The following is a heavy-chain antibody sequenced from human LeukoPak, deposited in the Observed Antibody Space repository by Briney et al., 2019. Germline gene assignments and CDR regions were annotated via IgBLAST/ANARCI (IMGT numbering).Heavy chain of an antibody. CDR1: GFTFSSYD. Sequence: GRSLRLSCAASGFTFSSYDMHWVRQATGKGLEWVSAIGTAGDTYYPGSVKGRFTISRENAKNSLYLQMNSLRAGDTAVYYCARVVRGSYFDYWGQGTLVTVSS. J-gene: IGHJ4*02. V-gene: IGHV3-13*01. CDR3: ARVVRGSYFDY. D-gene: IGHD1-26*01. CDR2: IGTAGDT.